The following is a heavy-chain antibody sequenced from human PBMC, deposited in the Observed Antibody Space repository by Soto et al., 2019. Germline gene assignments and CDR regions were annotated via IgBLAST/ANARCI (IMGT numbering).Heavy chain of an antibody. V-gene: IGHV4-59*01. Sequence: SETLSLTCSVSGGSMRSYYWNWIRQPPGKGLEWMGFKYYSGSTNYNPSLNGRVSISVDTSKNQFSLKLTSVTAADTAVYYCARGYGGGRFVFDYWGQGSPVTVSS. CDR1: GGSMRSYY. CDR2: KYYSGST. D-gene: IGHD6-19*01. J-gene: IGHJ4*02. CDR3: ARGYGGGRFVFDY.